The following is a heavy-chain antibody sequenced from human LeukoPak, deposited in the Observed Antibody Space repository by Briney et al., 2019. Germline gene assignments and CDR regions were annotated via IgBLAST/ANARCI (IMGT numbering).Heavy chain of an antibody. Sequence: GGSLRLSCSASTFKFSDYYMSWIRQAPGKGLEWVSSISGGGGSTFYADSVKGRFTISRDNSKNTLYLQMNSLRAEDTALYYCAKGAAAGRQDPNYNWFDPWGQGTLVTVSS. J-gene: IGHJ5*02. D-gene: IGHD6-13*01. CDR1: TFKFSDYY. CDR3: AKGAAAGRQDPNYNWFDP. V-gene: IGHV3-23*01. CDR2: ISGGGGST.